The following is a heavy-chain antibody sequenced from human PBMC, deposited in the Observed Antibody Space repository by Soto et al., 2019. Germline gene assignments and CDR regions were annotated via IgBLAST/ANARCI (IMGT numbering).Heavy chain of an antibody. Sequence: PGESLKISFKGSGYSFTSYWISWVRQMPVKGLGWMGRIDPSDSYTNYSPSFQGHVTISADKSISTAYLQWSSLKASDTAMYYCARPPSYCSSTSCYNWFDPWGQGTLVTVSS. CDR3: ARPPSYCSSTSCYNWFDP. V-gene: IGHV5-10-1*01. CDR1: GYSFTSYW. D-gene: IGHD2-2*01. CDR2: IDPSDSYT. J-gene: IGHJ5*02.